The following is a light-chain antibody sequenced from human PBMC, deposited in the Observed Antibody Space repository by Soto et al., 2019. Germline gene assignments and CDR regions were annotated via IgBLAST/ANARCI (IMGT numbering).Light chain of an antibody. J-gene: IGLJ2*01. V-gene: IGLV2-14*01. CDR2: EVS. Sequence: QSVLTQPASVSGSPGQSITISCTGTSSDVGGYNYVSWYQHHPGKAPKLIIHEVSNRPSGVSNRFSGSKSGNTASLTISGLQAEDEADYYCPSFTTSDPPPVIFGGGTKLTVL. CDR3: PSFTTSDPPPVI. CDR1: SSDVGGYNY.